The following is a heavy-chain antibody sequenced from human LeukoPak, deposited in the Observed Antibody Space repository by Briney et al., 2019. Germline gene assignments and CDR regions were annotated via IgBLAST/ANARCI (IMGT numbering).Heavy chain of an antibody. CDR1: GYSFTSYW. V-gene: IGHV5-51*01. CDR2: IYPGDSDT. Sequence: GESLKISCKGSGYSFTSYWIGWVRQMPGKGLEWMGIIYPGDSDTRYSPSFQRQVTISADKSISTAYLQWSSLKASDTAMYYCARHRIVGATTHYYYMDVWGKGTTVTVSS. CDR3: ARHRIVGATTHYYYMDV. D-gene: IGHD1-26*01. J-gene: IGHJ6*03.